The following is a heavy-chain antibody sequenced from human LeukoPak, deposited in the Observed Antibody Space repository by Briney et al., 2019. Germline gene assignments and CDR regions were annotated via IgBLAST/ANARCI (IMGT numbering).Heavy chain of an antibody. D-gene: IGHD4-17*01. J-gene: IGHJ5*02. Sequence: GGSLRLSCAASAFTFSSYAMSWVRQAPGKGLEWVSASAGADSTYYADSVQGRFTISRDNSKNTLYLQMSGLRAEDTAVYFCARGAYGDYGSWGQGHPVTGSS. V-gene: IGHV3-23*01. CDR1: AFTFSSYA. CDR2: SAGADST. CDR3: ARGAYGDYGS.